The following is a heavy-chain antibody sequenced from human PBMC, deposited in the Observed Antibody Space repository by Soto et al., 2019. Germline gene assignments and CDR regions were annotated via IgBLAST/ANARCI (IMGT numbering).Heavy chain of an antibody. CDR2: ISAYNGNR. CDR1: GYPFSSYG. V-gene: IGHV1-18*04. D-gene: IGHD1-26*01. Sequence: ASVKVSCKSSGYPFSSYGISWVRQAPGQGLEWMGWISAYNGNRHFAEGLRGRITMTTNTTTSTADMELRSLSSDDTAVYYCARGGQECSNSGCGYIYDGMDVWGQGTTVTVSS. CDR3: ARGGQECSNSGCGYIYDGMDV. J-gene: IGHJ6*02.